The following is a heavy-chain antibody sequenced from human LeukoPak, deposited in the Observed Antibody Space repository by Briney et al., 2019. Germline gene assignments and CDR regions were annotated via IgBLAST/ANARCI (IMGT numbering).Heavy chain of an antibody. Sequence: VXXSXKASXXTFTXYXXSWVRQXXGQGXEWXXWISAYNGNTNYAQKLQGRVTMTTDTSTSTAYMELRSLRSDDTAVYYCARGSPDYSNFHYMDVWGKGTTVTVSS. J-gene: IGHJ6*03. D-gene: IGHD4-11*01. CDR3: ARGSPDYSNFHYMDV. CDR1: XXTFTXYX. V-gene: IGHV1-18*01. CDR2: ISAYNGNT.